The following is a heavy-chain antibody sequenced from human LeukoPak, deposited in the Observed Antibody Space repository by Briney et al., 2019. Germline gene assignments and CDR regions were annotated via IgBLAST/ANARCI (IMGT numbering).Heavy chain of an antibody. CDR2: IHSAGST. D-gene: IGHD2-21*01. J-gene: IGHJ4*02. V-gene: IGHV3-66*01. Sequence: GGSLRLSCAASGFTFSSYSMNWVRQAPGKGLEWVSLIHSAGSTYYADSVKGRFTISRDNSKNTVYLQMNSLRAEDTAVYYCARNIPVTRWGYWGQGTLVTVSS. CDR1: GFTFSSYS. CDR3: ARNIPVTRWGY.